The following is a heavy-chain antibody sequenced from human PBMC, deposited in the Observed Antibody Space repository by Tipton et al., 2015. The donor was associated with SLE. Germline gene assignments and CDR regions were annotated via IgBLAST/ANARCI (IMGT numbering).Heavy chain of an antibody. V-gene: IGHV3-9*01. J-gene: IGHJ4*02. D-gene: IGHD3-22*01. CDR2: ISWNSGIK. CDR1: GFTFDDYG. CDR3: AKDHGSGSGYYPGHFFDC. Sequence: SLRLSCAASGFTFDDYGMHWVRQVPGKGLEWVSGISWNSGIKGYADSVKGRFTISRDNAKNSMYLQMNSLRPEDTALYYCAKDHGSGSGYYPGHFFDCWGQGSLVTVSS.